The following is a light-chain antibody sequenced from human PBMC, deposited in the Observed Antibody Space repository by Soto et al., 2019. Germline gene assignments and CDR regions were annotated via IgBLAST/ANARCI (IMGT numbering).Light chain of an antibody. CDR2: SNS. CDR1: SSNIGGNT. V-gene: IGLV1-44*01. CDR3: STWDDSLNGTI. Sequence: QSVLTQPPSASGTPGQRVTISCSGGSSNIGGNTVNWYQQLPGAAPKLIIFSNSQRPSGVPDRFSGSKSGTSASLAIGGLQSEDEAEYYCSTWDDSLNGTIFGGGTKLTVL. J-gene: IGLJ2*01.